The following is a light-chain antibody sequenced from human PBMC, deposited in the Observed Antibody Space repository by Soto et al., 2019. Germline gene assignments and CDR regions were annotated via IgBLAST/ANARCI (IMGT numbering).Light chain of an antibody. V-gene: IGKV1-5*03. J-gene: IGKJ1*01. CDR1: QTISSW. CDR2: KAS. CDR3: QHYNSYSEA. Sequence: EIQMTQSPSTLSGSVGDRVTITCRASQTISSWLAWYQQKPGKAPKLLIYKASTLNSGVPSRFSGSGSGTEFTLTISSLQPDEFATYYCQHYNSYSEAFGQETKVDI.